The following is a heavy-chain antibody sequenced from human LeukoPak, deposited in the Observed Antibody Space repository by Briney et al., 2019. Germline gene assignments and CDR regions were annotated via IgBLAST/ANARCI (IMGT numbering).Heavy chain of an antibody. CDR2: IIPILGIA. D-gene: IGHD6-13*01. J-gene: IGHJ4*02. V-gene: IGHV1-69*04. CDR1: GGTFSSYA. Sequence: SVKVPCKASGGTFSSYAISWVRQAPGQGLEWMGRIIPILGIANYAQKFQGRVTITADKSTSTAYMELSSLRSEDTAVYYCARVGAAAAGTYLDYWGQGTLVTVSS. CDR3: ARVGAAAAGTYLDY.